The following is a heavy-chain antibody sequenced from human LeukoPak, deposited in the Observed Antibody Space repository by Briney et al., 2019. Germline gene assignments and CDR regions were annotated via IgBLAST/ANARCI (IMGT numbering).Heavy chain of an antibody. D-gene: IGHD2-2*01. Sequence: GGSLRLSCAASGFTFSSYSMNWVRQAPGKGLEWVSSISSSSSYIYYADSVKGRFTISRDNAKNSLYLQTNSLRAEDTAVYYCATWRNLGYCSSTSCYPGYWGQGTLVTVSS. CDR1: GFTFSSYS. CDR2: ISSSSSYI. CDR3: ATWRNLGYCSSTSCYPGY. J-gene: IGHJ4*02. V-gene: IGHV3-21*01.